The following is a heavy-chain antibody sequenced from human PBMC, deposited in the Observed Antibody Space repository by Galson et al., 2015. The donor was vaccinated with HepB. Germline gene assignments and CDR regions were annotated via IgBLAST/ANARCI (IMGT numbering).Heavy chain of an antibody. Sequence: SVKVSCKASGYTFTGYYMHWVRQAPGQGLEWMGWINPNSGGTNYAQKFQGRVTMTRDTSISTGYMELSRLRSDDTAVYYCARDIGLKSPTFTVFGVVIRYGMDVWGQGTTVTVSS. D-gene: IGHD3-3*01. CDR3: ARDIGLKSPTFTVFGVVIRYGMDV. J-gene: IGHJ6*02. CDR2: INPNSGGT. CDR1: GYTFTGYY. V-gene: IGHV1-2*02.